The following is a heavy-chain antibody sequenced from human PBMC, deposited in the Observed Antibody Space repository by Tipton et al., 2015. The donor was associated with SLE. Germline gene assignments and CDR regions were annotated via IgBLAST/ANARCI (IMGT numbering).Heavy chain of an antibody. CDR2: ISGSGGST. J-gene: IGHJ4*02. Sequence: SLRLSCAASGFTFSSYSMNWVRQAPGKGLEWVSAISGSGGSTYYADSVKGRFTISRDNSKNTLYLQMNSLRAEDTAVYYCAKGSLAARHNDYFDYWGQGTLVPVSS. D-gene: IGHD6-6*01. CDR1: GFTFSSYS. CDR3: AKGSLAARHNDYFDY. V-gene: IGHV3-23*01.